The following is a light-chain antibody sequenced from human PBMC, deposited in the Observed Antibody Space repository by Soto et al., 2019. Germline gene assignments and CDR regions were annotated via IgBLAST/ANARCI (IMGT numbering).Light chain of an antibody. CDR3: AAWDDSLSGPV. V-gene: IGLV1-47*02. J-gene: IGLJ3*02. Sequence: VLTQPPSASGTPGQRVTISCSGSSSNIGRNPVYWYQQVPGTAPKLLFYTNDQRPSGVPDRFSGSKSGTSASLAISGLRSEDEADYYCAAWDDSLSGPVFGGGTKLTVL. CDR1: SSNIGRNP. CDR2: TND.